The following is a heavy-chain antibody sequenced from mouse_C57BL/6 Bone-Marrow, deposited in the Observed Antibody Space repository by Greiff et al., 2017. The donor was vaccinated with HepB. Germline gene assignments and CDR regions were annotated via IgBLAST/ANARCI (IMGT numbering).Heavy chain of an antibody. Sequence: VQLQQSGAELVRPGASVTLSCKASGYTFTDYEMHWVKQTTVHGLEWIGAIDPETGGTAYDQKFKGKAILTADKSSSTANMELRSLTTEDSAVYYGTRRDDYCSEDYFDYRGQGTTLTVST. V-gene: IGHV1-15*01. CDR3: TRRDDYCSEDYFDY. D-gene: IGHD1-1*01. CDR1: GYTFTDYE. J-gene: IGHJ2*01. CDR2: IDPETGGT.